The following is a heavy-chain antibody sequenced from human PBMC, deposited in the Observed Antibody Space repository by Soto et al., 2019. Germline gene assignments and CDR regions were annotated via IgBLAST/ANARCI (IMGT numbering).Heavy chain of an antibody. Sequence: QVQLVQSGAEVKRPGASVRVSCKASGYTFTSYDINWVRQATGQGLEWLGWMNPNSGNTGYAQKFQGRITLTRSTSTSTAYMELASLSSEDTAVYYCARGINWVQGTMVTVSS. CDR1: GYTFTSYD. V-gene: IGHV1-8*01. J-gene: IGHJ3*01. CDR2: MNPNSGNT. CDR3: ARGIN.